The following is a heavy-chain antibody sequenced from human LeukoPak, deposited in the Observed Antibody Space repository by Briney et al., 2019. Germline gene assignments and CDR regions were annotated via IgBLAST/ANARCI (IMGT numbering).Heavy chain of an antibody. V-gene: IGHV4-39*01. CDR2: VSHTGST. Sequence: SETMSLTCTVSGASINTSNFYWGWIRQPPGKGLESIGSVSHTGSTYSNPSLNSRVTISVDTSKNQFSLKLSSVTAADTAVYYCARQGTMTRGGYWLDPWGQGTLVTVSS. D-gene: IGHD3-10*01. CDR3: ARQGTMTRGGYWLDP. CDR1: GASINTSNFY. J-gene: IGHJ5*02.